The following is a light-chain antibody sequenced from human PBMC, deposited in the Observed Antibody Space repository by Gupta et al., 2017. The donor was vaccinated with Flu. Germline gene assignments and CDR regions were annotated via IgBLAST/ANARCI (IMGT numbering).Light chain of an antibody. J-gene: IGLJ2*01. CDR3: ESWEDSLNGWV. CDR2: SKK. V-gene: IGLV1-44*01. Sequence: RVIISGYRSSYNSGTNNVSWYLQVPGTAPKLLMYSKKQRPSGVPDRCSGSKSGTSASLAISGLQSDDEADYYWESWEDSLNGWVFGGGNKLTVL. CDR1: SYNSGTNN.